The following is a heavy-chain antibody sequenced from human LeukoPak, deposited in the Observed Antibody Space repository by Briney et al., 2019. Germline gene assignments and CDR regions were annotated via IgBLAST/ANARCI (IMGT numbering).Heavy chain of an antibody. V-gene: IGHV4-39*01. Sequence: SETLSLTCTVSGDSISSSSYYWGWIRQPPGKGLEWIGSIKFSGTTYYNPSLKSRVTISVDTSKNQFSLRLSSVTAADTAVYYCARPTVTTRPIGWFDPWGQGTLVTVSS. CDR3: ARPTVTTRPIGWFDP. CDR1: GDSISSSSYY. D-gene: IGHD4-17*01. J-gene: IGHJ5*02. CDR2: IKFSGTT.